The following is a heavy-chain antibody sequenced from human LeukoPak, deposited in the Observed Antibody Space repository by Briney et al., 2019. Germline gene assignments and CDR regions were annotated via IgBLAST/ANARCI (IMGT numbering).Heavy chain of an antibody. CDR3: ARTAQFGVVEDAFDI. CDR2: INAGNGNT. Sequence: GASVKVSCKASGYTFTSYAMHWVRQASGQRLEWMGWINAGNGNTKYSQKFQGRVTMTRDTSISTAYMELSRLRSDDTAVYYCARTAQFGVVEDAFDIWGQGTMVTVSS. J-gene: IGHJ3*02. CDR1: GYTFTSYA. D-gene: IGHD3-3*01. V-gene: IGHV1-3*01.